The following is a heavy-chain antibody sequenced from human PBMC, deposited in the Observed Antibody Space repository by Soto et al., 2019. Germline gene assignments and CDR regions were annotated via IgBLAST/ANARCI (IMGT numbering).Heavy chain of an antibody. CDR1: GSIFSDFY. V-gene: IGHV3-11*01. D-gene: IGHD5-12*01. CDR2: ISGSGSPA. J-gene: IGHJ4*02. CDR3: ARDVSRATIGDFDL. Sequence: GGSPRLSCAASGSIFSDFYMNWIRQAPGKGPEWLSYISGSGSPAWYADSVKGRFTISRDNAENTLTLEMTSLRAEDTAVYYCARDVSRATIGDFDLWGQGTVGTVSS.